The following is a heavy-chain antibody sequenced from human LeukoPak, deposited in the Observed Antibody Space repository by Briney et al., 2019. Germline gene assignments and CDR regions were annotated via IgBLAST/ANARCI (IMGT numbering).Heavy chain of an antibody. Sequence: PSQTLSLTCTVSGGSISSGDYYWSWIRQPPGKGLEWIGYIYYSGSTYYNPSLKSRVTISVDTSKNQFSLKLSSVTAADTAVYYCARDVGIAAAGPFDYWGQGTLVTASS. D-gene: IGHD6-13*01. CDR3: ARDVGIAAAGPFDY. V-gene: IGHV4-30-4*01. CDR2: IYYSGST. CDR1: GGSISSGDYY. J-gene: IGHJ4*02.